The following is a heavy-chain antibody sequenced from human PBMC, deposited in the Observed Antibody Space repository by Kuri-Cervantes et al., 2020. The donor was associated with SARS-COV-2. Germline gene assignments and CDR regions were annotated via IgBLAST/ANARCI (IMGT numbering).Heavy chain of an antibody. CDR2: ISYSGST. V-gene: IGHV4-34*01. J-gene: IGHJ5*02. CDR3: ARRVPDDYGDYRFDP. D-gene: IGHD4-17*01. CDR1: GGSFSGYY. Sequence: SQTLSLTCAVFGGSFSGYYWSWIRQSPGKGLEWIGSISYSGSTYYNPSLKSRITISVDTSKNQFSLKLSSVTAADTAVYYCARRVPDDYGDYRFDPWGQGTLVTVSS.